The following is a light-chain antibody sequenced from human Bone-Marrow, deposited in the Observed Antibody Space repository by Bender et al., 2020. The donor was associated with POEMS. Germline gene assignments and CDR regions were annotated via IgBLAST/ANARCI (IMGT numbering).Light chain of an antibody. CDR2: DVH. CDR1: NNDVGHSDS. Sequence: QSALTQPASVSGSPGQSITISCTGTNNDVGHSDSVSWYQQHPHRAPKLIIFDVHYLPSGTSHRFSGAKAGITASLTISGLQSEDEADYYCASDTPSGTVVFGGGTKLTVL. CDR3: ASDTPSGTVV. V-gene: IGLV2-14*03. J-gene: IGLJ2*01.